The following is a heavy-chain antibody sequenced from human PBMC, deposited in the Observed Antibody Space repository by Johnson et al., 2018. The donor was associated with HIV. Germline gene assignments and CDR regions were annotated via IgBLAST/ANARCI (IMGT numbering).Heavy chain of an antibody. V-gene: IGHV3-48*04. J-gene: IGHJ3*02. Sequence: VQLVESGGGLVKPGRSLRLSCAASGFTFSSYAMHWVRQAPGKGLEWVSYISSSGSTIYYADSVKGRFTISRDNAKNSLYLQMNSLRAEDTAVYYCARDTYYYDSSGYLDAFDIWGQGTMVTVSS. CDR1: GFTFSSYA. CDR2: ISSSGSTI. CDR3: ARDTYYYDSSGYLDAFDI. D-gene: IGHD3-22*01.